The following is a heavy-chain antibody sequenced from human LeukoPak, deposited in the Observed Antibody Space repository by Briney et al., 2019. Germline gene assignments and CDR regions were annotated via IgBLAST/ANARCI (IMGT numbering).Heavy chain of an antibody. CDR2: ISGSGDGT. Sequence: GGSLRLSCAASGFTFNNYAMSWVRQAPGMGLQWLSTISGSGDGTYYADSVKGRFTISRDNSKNTVYLQMNSLRAEDTAVYYCAKGLGGYYDFWSGYYLDYWGQGTLVTVSS. J-gene: IGHJ4*02. V-gene: IGHV3-23*01. CDR3: AKGLGGYYDFWSGYYLDY. CDR1: GFTFNNYA. D-gene: IGHD3-3*01.